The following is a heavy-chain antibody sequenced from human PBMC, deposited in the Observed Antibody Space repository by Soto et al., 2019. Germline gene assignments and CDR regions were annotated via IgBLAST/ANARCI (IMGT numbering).Heavy chain of an antibody. J-gene: IGHJ3*02. CDR1: GYTFTGYY. D-gene: IGHD1-26*01. CDR3: AREESGSYPGAFDI. CDR2: INPNSGGT. V-gene: IGHV1-2*04. Sequence: QVQLVQSGAEVKKPGASVKVSCKASGYTFTGYYMHWVRQAPGQGTEWMGWINPNSGGTNYAQKCQGWVTMTRATSISTAYMELSRLRSDDTAVYYCAREESGSYPGAFDIWGQGTMGTVSS.